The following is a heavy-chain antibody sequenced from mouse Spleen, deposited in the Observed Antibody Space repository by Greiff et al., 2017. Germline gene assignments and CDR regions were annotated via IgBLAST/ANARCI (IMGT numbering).Heavy chain of an antibody. Sequence: VKLMESGAELVRPGASVTLSCKASGYTFTDYEMHWVKQTPVHGLEWIGAIDPETGGTAYNQKFKGKAILTADKSSSTAYMELRSLTSEDSAVYYCTRHYGSPFYAMDYWGQGTSVTVSS. CDR1: GYTFTDYE. J-gene: IGHJ4*01. D-gene: IGHD1-1*01. V-gene: IGHV1-15*01. CDR3: TRHYGSPFYAMDY. CDR2: IDPETGGT.